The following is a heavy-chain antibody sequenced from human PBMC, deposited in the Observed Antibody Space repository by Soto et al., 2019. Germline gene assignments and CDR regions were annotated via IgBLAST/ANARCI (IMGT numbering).Heavy chain of an antibody. CDR3: ANSRPGDYYDSSGYFHSPRN. J-gene: IGHJ4*02. CDR2: ISGSGGST. CDR1: GFTFSSYA. Sequence: PGGSLRLSCAASGFTFSSYAMSWVRQAPGKGLEWVSAISGSGGSTYYADSVKGRLTISRDNSKNTLYLQMNSLRAEDTAVYYCANSRPGDYYDSSGYFHSPRNWGQGTLVTVSS. V-gene: IGHV3-23*01. D-gene: IGHD3-22*01.